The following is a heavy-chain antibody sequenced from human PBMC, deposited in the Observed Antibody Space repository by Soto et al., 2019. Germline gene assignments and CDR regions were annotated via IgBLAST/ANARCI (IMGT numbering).Heavy chain of an antibody. V-gene: IGHV1-69*13. Sequence: GASVKVSCKASGGPYNSFAISWVRQAPGQGLEWIGGIIPVFGTATYAQKFKGRVTITAEESTSTAYMELSSLTSEDTAVYYCARLLGGAGSYYDGQNYNYYNGMDVWGQGTTVTVSS. D-gene: IGHD3-10*01. CDR2: IIPVFGTA. J-gene: IGHJ6*02. CDR1: GGPYNSFA. CDR3: ARLLGGAGSYYDGQNYNYYNGMDV.